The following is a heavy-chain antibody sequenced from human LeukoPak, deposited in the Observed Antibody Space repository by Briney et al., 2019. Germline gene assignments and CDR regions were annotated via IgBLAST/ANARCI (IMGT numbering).Heavy chain of an antibody. V-gene: IGHV3-53*01. CDR1: GFTVSSNY. CDR2: IYSGGST. D-gene: IGHD3-22*01. CDR3: ARDIRSNYYDSSGYYPY. Sequence: GGSLRLSCAASGFTVSSNYMSWVRQAPGKGLEWVSVIYSGGSTYYADSVKGRFTISRDNSKNTLYLQMNSLRAEDTAVYYCARDIRSNYYDSSGYYPYWGQATLVTVSS. J-gene: IGHJ4*02.